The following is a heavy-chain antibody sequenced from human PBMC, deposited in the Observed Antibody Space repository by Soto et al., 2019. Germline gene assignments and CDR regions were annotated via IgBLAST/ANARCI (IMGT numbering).Heavy chain of an antibody. D-gene: IGHD6-19*01. V-gene: IGHV4-31*03. J-gene: IGHJ5*01. CDR3: VRDRALDSSGHWFDS. Sequence: QVQLQESGPVLVKPSQTLSLTCTVSGRPVSSGGYYWTWIRQFPGKGLEWIGYIYHIGRPSYNPSLKSRRSMSLDASKNQFSLNLTSVTAADTAIYYCVRDRALDSSGHWFDSWGQGTLVNVSS. CDR1: GRPVSSGGYY. CDR2: IYHIGRP.